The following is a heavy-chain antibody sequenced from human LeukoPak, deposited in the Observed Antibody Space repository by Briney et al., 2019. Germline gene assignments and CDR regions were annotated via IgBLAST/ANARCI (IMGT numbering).Heavy chain of an antibody. CDR3: AREGYSGYDYIDY. CDR2: IIPIFGTA. V-gene: IGHV1-69*05. CDR1: GGTFSSYA. Sequence: GASVKVSCKASGGTFSSYAISWVRQAPGQGLEWMGGIIPIFGTANYAQKFQGRVTITTDESTSTAYMELSSLRSEDTAVYYCAREGYSGYDYIDYWGQGTLVTVSS. J-gene: IGHJ4*02. D-gene: IGHD5-12*01.